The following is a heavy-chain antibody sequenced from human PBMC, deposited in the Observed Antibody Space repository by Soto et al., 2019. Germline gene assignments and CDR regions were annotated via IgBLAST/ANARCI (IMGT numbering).Heavy chain of an antibody. D-gene: IGHD1-1*01. CDR1: GGSVSSGSYY. CDR3: AREADLNDSHYYYYRRYC. V-gene: IGHV4-61*01. Sequence: PATLSLTCTVSGGSVSSGSYYWSWIRQPPGKGLEWIGYIYYSGSTNYNPSLKSRVTISVDTSKNQFSLKLSSVTAADTAVYYCAREADLNDSHYYYYRRYCWGQRTTRTV. CDR2: IYYSGST. J-gene: IGHJ6*02.